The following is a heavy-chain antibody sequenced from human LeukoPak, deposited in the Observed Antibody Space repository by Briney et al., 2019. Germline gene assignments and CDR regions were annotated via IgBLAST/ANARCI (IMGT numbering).Heavy chain of an antibody. CDR2: IYTSGST. J-gene: IGHJ4*02. CDR1: GGSISSYY. Sequence: SETLSLTCTVSGGSISSYYWSWIRQPAGKGLEWIGRIYTSGSTNYNPSLKSRVTMSVDTSKNQLSLKLSSVTAADAAVYYCARDGAIFGVVTHQSLDYWGQGTLVTVSS. D-gene: IGHD3-3*01. CDR3: ARDGAIFGVVTHQSLDY. V-gene: IGHV4-4*07.